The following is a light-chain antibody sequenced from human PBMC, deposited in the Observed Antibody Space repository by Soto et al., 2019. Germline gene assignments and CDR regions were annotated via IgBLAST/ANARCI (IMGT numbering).Light chain of an antibody. Sequence: EIVLTQSPGTLSLSPGERATLSCRCSQSISSSYLTWYQQKPGQAPRVLIYGASSRATGIPDRFSGSGSGTDFTLTISRLEPEDFAVYYCQQYGASPLTFGGGTKVDI. CDR3: QQYGASPLT. CDR1: QSISSSY. CDR2: GAS. J-gene: IGKJ4*01. V-gene: IGKV3-20*01.